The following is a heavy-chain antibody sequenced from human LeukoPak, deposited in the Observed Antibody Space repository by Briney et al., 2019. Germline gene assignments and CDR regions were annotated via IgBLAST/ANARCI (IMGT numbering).Heavy chain of an antibody. J-gene: IGHJ5*02. V-gene: IGHV1-69*13. CDR2: IIPIFGTA. CDR3: ARSGCSGASCYSVWFHP. Sequence: GASVEVSCKASGGTFSSYAISWVRQAPGQGLEWMGGIIPIFGTANYAQKFQGRVTITADESTSTAYMELSSLRSEDTAVYYCARSGCSGASCYSVWFHPWVQGTLVTVSS. CDR1: GGTFSSYA. D-gene: IGHD2-15*01.